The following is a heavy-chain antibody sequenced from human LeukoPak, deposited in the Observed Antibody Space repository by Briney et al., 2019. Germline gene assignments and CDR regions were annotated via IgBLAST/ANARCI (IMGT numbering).Heavy chain of an antibody. D-gene: IGHD2-2*02. CDR3: AKFGIRGCSSSTRCYTSFFYYGMDV. J-gene: IGHJ6*02. CDR1: GYSFQDYW. V-gene: IGHV5-51*01. Sequence: GESLKISCKGSGYSFQDYWIGWVRQMPGQGPELMGRIFPHDSDTKYSPSFEGQVTISGDKSISTAYVQWGSLRVSDTAIYYCAKFGIRGCSSSTRCYTSFFYYGMDVWGQGTTVTVSS. CDR2: IFPHDSDT.